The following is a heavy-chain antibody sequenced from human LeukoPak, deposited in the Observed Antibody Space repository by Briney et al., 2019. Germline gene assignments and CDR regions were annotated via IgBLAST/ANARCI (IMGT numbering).Heavy chain of an antibody. CDR3: ARVKLSRSSGYSTNWFDP. CDR2: INSSGGST. J-gene: IGHJ5*02. Sequence: ASVKVSCKASGYTFTSYYMHWVRQAPGQGLDWMGIINSSGGSTSYAQKFQGRVTMTRDTSTSTVYMELSSLRSEDTAVYYCARVKLSRSSGYSTNWFDPWGQGTLVTVSS. D-gene: IGHD6-13*01. V-gene: IGHV1-46*01. CDR1: GYTFTSYY.